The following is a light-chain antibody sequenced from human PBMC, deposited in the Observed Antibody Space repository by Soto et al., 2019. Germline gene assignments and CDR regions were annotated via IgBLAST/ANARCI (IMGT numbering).Light chain of an antibody. Sequence: DSVMTQSPLSLPVTPGEPASISCRSSASLLHSNGYNCLDWYVQKPGQSPQLLIYFGSYRASGVPDRISGSRSGTDFTLKISRVEAEDVGVYYSMQALQTPITFGGGTKVEIK. J-gene: IGKJ4*01. CDR3: MQALQTPIT. CDR2: FGS. V-gene: IGKV2-28*01. CDR1: ASLLHSNGYNC.